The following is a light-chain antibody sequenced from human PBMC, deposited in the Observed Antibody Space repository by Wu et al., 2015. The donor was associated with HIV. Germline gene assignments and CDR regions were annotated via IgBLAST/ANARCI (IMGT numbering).Light chain of an antibody. V-gene: IGKV3D-20*02. Sequence: ENMLTQSPGTLSSSPGERVTLSCKASQSVRNNYFAWFQQRPGQAPRLLIYDASKRATGVPARFSGSGSGTDFTLSIDSLEPEDFAVYYCLQRTNWRFTFGPGTRLDVK. CDR1: QSVRNNY. CDR3: LQRTNWRFT. J-gene: IGKJ2*01. CDR2: DAS.